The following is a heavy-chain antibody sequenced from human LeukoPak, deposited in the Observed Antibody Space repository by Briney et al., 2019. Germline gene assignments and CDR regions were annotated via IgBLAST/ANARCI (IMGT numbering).Heavy chain of an antibody. CDR2: ISSSGSTI. CDR1: GFTFSSYE. V-gene: IGHV3-48*03. Sequence: GGSLRLSCAASGFTFSSYEMNWVRQAPGKGLEWVSYISSSGSTIYYADSVKGRFTTSRDNAKNSLYLQMNSLRAEDTAVYYCATGIAAAGTDFDYWGQGTLVTVSS. CDR3: ATGIAAAGTDFDY. D-gene: IGHD6-13*01. J-gene: IGHJ4*02.